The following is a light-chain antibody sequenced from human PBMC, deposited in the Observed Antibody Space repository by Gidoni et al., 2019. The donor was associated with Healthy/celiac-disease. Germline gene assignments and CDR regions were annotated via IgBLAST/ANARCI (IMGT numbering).Light chain of an antibody. Sequence: DIVMTQSPDSLAVSLGERATINCKSSQSVLDRSNNKNYLAWYQQKPGQPPQLLIYWASTRESGVPDRFRGSGSWTDFTLTISSLQAEDVAGYYCQQYYSTPWTFGQGTKVEIK. CDR2: WAS. V-gene: IGKV4-1*01. CDR3: QQYYSTPWT. CDR1: QSVLDRSNNKNY. J-gene: IGKJ1*01.